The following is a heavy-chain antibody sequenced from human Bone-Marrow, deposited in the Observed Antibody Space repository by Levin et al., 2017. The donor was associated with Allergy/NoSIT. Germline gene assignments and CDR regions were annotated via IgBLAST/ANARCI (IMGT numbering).Heavy chain of an antibody. Sequence: LSLTCAASGFTFSTYGMHWIRQAPGKGLEWVAVIADDGSHKYYADSVKGRFTISRDNSKNTLYLEMNSLRPEDTAVYFCAKGGHYCSTTTCSIDWGQGTLVTVTS. J-gene: IGHJ1*01. V-gene: IGHV3-30*18. CDR2: IADDGSHK. CDR3: AKGGHYCSTTTCSID. CDR1: GFTFSTYG. D-gene: IGHD2-2*01.